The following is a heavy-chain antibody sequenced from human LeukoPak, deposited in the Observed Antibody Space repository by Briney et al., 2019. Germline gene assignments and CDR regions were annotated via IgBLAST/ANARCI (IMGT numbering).Heavy chain of an antibody. D-gene: IGHD6-6*01. CDR2: ISWDGGST. CDR3: AKDITFGRIAARPPGWEDYYYYMDV. V-gene: IGHV3-43D*03. CDR1: GFTFDDYA. Sequence: GGSLRLSCAASGFTFDDYAMHWVRQAPGKGLEWVSLISWDGGSTYYVDSVKGRFTIYRDKSKNSLYLQMNSLRAEDTALYYCAKDITFGRIAARPPGWEDYYYYMDVWGKGTTVTVSS. J-gene: IGHJ6*03.